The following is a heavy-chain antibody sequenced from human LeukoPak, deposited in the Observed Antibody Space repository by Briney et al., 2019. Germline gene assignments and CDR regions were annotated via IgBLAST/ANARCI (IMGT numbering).Heavy chain of an antibody. CDR2: INHSGST. V-gene: IGHV4-34*01. CDR3: ARGAETYYYDSSGYYLEYFDY. J-gene: IGHJ4*02. CDR1: GGSFSGYY. Sequence: SETLSLTCAVYGGSFSGYYWSWIRQPPGKGLEWIGEINHSGSTNYNPSLKSRVTISVDTSKNQFSLKLSSVTAADTAVYYCARGAETYYYDSSGYYLEYFDYWGQGTLVTVSS. D-gene: IGHD3-22*01.